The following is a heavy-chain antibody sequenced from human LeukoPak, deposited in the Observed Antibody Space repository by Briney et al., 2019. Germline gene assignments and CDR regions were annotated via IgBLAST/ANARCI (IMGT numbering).Heavy chain of an antibody. J-gene: IGHJ4*02. V-gene: IGHV4-38-2*01. CDR2: IYHSGST. CDR3: ARVVGSSWYCFDY. Sequence: SQPLSLTFAFAGYSIRPRYYWGCIRPPPRQLLEFLGSIYHSGSTYYNPSLKSRVTISVDTSKNQFSLKLSSVTAADTAVYYCARVVGSSWYCFDYWGQGTLVTVSS. CDR1: GYSIRPRYY. D-gene: IGHD6-13*01.